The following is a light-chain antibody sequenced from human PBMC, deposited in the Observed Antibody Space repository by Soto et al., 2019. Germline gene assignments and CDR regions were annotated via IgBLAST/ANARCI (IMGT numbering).Light chain of an antibody. CDR3: QQYHNWPPQYT. CDR1: QTVSSN. CDR2: GAS. V-gene: IGKV3-15*01. Sequence: EIVMTQSPANLSLSPGERATLSCRASQTVSSNLAWYQQKPGQAPRLLIHGASTRATGVPARFSGSGSGTEFTLTISSLQSEDFAVYYCQQYHNWPPQYTFGQGTKLQIK. J-gene: IGKJ2*01.